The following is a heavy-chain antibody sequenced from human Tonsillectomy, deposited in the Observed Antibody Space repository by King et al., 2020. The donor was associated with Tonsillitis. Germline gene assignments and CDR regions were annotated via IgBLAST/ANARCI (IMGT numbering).Heavy chain of an antibody. CDR1: GFTFSSYG. V-gene: IGHV3-30*18. J-gene: IGHJ4*02. D-gene: IGHD4-17*01. CDR3: AKDRHYGHYFEH. Sequence: QLVQSGGDVVRPGRSLRLSCAASGFTFSSYGMHWVRQAPGKGLEWVAVISYDGSNKYYADSVKGRFTMSRDNSKNTLYLQMNRLRAEDTAVYYCAKDRHYGHYFEHWGQGSLVTASS. CDR2: ISYDGSNK.